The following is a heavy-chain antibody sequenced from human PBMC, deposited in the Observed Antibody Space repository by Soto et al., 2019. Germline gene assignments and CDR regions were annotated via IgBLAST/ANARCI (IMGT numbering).Heavy chain of an antibody. CDR3: ARATLNEDAFDI. D-gene: IGHD1-1*01. CDR1: GFTFSSYA. Sequence: GGSLRLSCAASGFTFSSYAMSWVRQAPGKGLEWVSYISSSGSTIYYADSLKGRFTISRDNAKNSLYLQMNSLRAEDTAVYYCARATLNEDAFDIWGQGTMVTVSS. CDR2: ISSSGSTI. V-gene: IGHV3-48*03. J-gene: IGHJ3*02.